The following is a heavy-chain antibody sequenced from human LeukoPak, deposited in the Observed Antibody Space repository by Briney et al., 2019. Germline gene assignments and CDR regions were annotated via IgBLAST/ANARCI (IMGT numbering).Heavy chain of an antibody. CDR1: GFTVSSNY. J-gene: IGHJ4*02. Sequence: GGSLSLSCAASGFTVSSNYMSWVRQAPGKGLEWVSVIYSGGSTYYADSVKGRFTISRDNSKNTLYLQMNSLRAEDTAVYYCASSIHYYDSSGTEGWGQGTLVTVSS. D-gene: IGHD3-22*01. CDR2: IYSGGST. V-gene: IGHV3-66*01. CDR3: ASSIHYYDSSGTEG.